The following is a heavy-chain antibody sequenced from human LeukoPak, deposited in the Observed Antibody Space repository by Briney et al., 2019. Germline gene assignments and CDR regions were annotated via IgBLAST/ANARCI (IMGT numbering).Heavy chain of an antibody. J-gene: IGHJ4*02. CDR2: IYYSGST. D-gene: IGHD3-22*01. Sequence: SETLSLTCTVSGGSISSSSYYWGWIRQPPGKGLEWIGSIYYSGSTYYNPSLKSRVTMSVDTSKNQFSLKLSSVTAADTAVYYCAREDYDSSGYYYFDYWGQGTLATVSS. CDR3: AREDYDSSGYYYFDY. CDR1: GGSISSSSYY. V-gene: IGHV4-39*07.